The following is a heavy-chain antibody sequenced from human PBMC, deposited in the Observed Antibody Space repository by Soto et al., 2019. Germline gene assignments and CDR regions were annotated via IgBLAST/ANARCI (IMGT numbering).Heavy chain of an antibody. J-gene: IGHJ4*02. CDR1: GFIFSNYW. CDR3: VRDSHGDY. CDR2: IDHDGPT. V-gene: IGHV3-74*01. Sequence: VQLVESGGGLVQPGGSLRLSCAGSGFIFSNYWMHWVRQAPGKGLECVSRIDHDGPTDYAASVRGRFTISRDNAENTLYLQMNSLRPEDTAVYYCVRDSHGDYWGQGTLVTVSS.